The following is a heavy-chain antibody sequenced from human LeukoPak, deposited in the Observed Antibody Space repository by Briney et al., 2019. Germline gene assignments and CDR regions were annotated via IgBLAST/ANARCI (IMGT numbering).Heavy chain of an antibody. Sequence: SETLSLTRTVSGGSISSYYWSWIRQPPGKGLEWIGYIYYSGSTNYNPSLKSRVTISVDTSKNQFSLKLSSVTAADTAVYYCARRVAAAGENYYYYGMDVWGQGTTVTVSS. J-gene: IGHJ6*02. D-gene: IGHD6-13*01. CDR3: ARRVAAAGENYYYYGMDV. CDR2: IYYSGST. V-gene: IGHV4-59*08. CDR1: GGSISSYY.